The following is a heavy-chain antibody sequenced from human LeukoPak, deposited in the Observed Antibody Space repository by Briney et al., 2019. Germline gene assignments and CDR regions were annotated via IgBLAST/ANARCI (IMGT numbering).Heavy chain of an antibody. D-gene: IGHD2-15*01. Sequence: GGSLRLSCAASGFTFDDYGMNWVRQAPGKGLEWVSSISSSSSYIYYADSVQGRFTLSRDNSKNTLYLQVGSLRVEDTAVYYRARAHTPNVVSATPYWGQGTLVTV. V-gene: IGHV3-21*01. J-gene: IGHJ4*02. CDR3: ARAHTPNVVSATPY. CDR1: GFTFDDYG. CDR2: ISSSSSYI.